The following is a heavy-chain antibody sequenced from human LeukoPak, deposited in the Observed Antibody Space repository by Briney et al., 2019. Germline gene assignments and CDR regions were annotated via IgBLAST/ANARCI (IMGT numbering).Heavy chain of an antibody. Sequence: MSGGSLRLSCAASGFTFSSYSTNWVRQAPGKGLEWVSSISSSSSYIYYADSVKGRFTISRDNAKNSLYLQMNSLRAEDTAVYYCARDLGFRLDYWGQGTLVTVSS. CDR2: ISSSSSYI. J-gene: IGHJ4*02. D-gene: IGHD3-16*01. CDR3: ARDLGFRLDY. CDR1: GFTFSSYS. V-gene: IGHV3-21*01.